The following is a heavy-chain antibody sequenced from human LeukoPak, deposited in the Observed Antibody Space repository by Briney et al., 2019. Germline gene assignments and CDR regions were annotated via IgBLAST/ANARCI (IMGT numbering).Heavy chain of an antibody. Sequence: SQTLSLTCTVSGGSISSYYWSWIRQPAGKGLEWIGRIYTSGSTNYNPSLKSRVTMSVDTSKNQFSLKLSSVTAADTAVYYCAREAPYYDFWSGYDVSFDYWGQGTLVTVSS. V-gene: IGHV4-4*07. CDR3: AREAPYYDFWSGYDVSFDY. CDR1: GGSISSYY. D-gene: IGHD3-3*01. J-gene: IGHJ4*02. CDR2: IYTSGST.